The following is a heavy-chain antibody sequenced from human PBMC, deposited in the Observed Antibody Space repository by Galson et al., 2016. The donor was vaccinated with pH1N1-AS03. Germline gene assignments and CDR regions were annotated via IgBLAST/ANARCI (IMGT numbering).Heavy chain of an antibody. J-gene: IGHJ4*02. Sequence: QSGAEVKKPGESPKISCKTSGYIFTSYWVAWVRHMPGKGLEWMGIIYPGDSDTRYSPSFQGQVTISADRSINTAYLQWSSLMASDTAIYYCARQVRDGYNDYFDYWGQGILVTVSS. V-gene: IGHV5-51*01. CDR2: IYPGDSDT. CDR1: GYIFTSYW. CDR3: ARQVRDGYNDYFDY. D-gene: IGHD5-24*01.